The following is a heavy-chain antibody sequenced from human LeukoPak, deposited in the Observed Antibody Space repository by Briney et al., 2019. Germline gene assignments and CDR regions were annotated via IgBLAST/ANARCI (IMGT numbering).Heavy chain of an antibody. CDR3: ARDLHYGGSDY. D-gene: IGHD4-17*01. CDR1: GFTFSSYG. V-gene: IGHV3-33*01. CDR2: IWYDGSNK. J-gene: IGHJ4*02. Sequence: GGSLRLSCAASGFTFSSYGMHWVRQAPGKGLEWVAVIWYDGSNKYYADSVRGRFTISRDNSKNTLYLQMNSLRAEDTAVYYCARDLHYGGSDYWGQGTLVTVSS.